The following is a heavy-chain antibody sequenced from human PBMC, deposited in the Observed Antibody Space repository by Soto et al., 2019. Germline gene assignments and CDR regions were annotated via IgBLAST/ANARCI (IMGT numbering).Heavy chain of an antibody. Sequence: QVQLRESGPGLVKPSETLSLTCTVSGASINNYYWSWIRQPPGKGLEWIGYIYYSGSTSYNPSLKSRVTPSVDTAKNQFSLKLTSVTAADTALYYCARGGVTMYVCDIWGQGTMVSVSA. CDR2: IYYSGST. CDR1: GASINNYY. J-gene: IGHJ3*02. V-gene: IGHV4-59*01. CDR3: ARGGVTMYVCDI. D-gene: IGHD3-10*01.